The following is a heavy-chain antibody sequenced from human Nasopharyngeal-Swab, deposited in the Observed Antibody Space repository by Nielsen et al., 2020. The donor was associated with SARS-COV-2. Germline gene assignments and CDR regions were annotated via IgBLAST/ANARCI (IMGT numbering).Heavy chain of an antibody. D-gene: IGHD1-26*01. V-gene: IGHV4-31*03. J-gene: IGHJ4*02. Sequence: SETLSLTCTVSGAPITSGGYYWSWIRHLPGRGLKWIGYIYYSGNTFYNPSLKSRVTMSVDTSENQFSLNLNSVTAADTAVYYCARGWAGHYFDYWGQGTLVTVSS. CDR3: ARGWAGHYFDY. CDR2: IYYSGNT. CDR1: GAPITSGGYY.